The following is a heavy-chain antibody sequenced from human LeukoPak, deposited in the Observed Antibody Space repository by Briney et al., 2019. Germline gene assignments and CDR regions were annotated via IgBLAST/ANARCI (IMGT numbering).Heavy chain of an antibody. CDR3: ARGHVGATDFDY. J-gene: IGHJ4*02. Sequence: PSETLSLTCAVYGGSFSGYYWSWIRQPPGKGLEWIGEINHSGSTNYNPSLKSRVTISVDTSKNQFSLKLSSVTAADTAVYYCARGHVGATDFDYWGQGTLVTVSS. CDR2: INHSGST. V-gene: IGHV4-34*01. D-gene: IGHD1-26*01. CDR1: GGSFSGYY.